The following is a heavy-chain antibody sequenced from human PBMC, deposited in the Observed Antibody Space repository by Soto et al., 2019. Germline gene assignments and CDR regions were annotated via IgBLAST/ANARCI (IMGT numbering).Heavy chain of an antibody. V-gene: IGHV3-30*18. Sequence: QVQLVESGGGVVQPGRSLRLSCAASGFTFRSYGMHWVRQAPGKGLEWVAIISYDGNNKYYADSVKGRFTISRDNSKNTLYLQMNSLRAEVTAVYYCAKGLDSSGYYWGMDVWGQGTTVTVSS. CDR3: AKGLDSSGYYWGMDV. D-gene: IGHD3-22*01. J-gene: IGHJ6*02. CDR2: ISYDGNNK. CDR1: GFTFRSYG.